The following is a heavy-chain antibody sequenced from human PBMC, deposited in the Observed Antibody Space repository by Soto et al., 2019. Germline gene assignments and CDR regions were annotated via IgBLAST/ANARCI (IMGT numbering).Heavy chain of an antibody. CDR1: GGSFSGYY. Sequence: QVQLQQWGAGLLKPSETLSLTCAVYGGSFSGYYWSWIRQPPGKGLEWIGEINHSGSTNYNPSLKSRVTISVDTSKNQFSLKLSSATAADTAVYYCAREGIMRALRYWGLGTLVTVSS. V-gene: IGHV4-34*01. J-gene: IGHJ4*02. CDR2: INHSGST. D-gene: IGHD3-10*01. CDR3: AREGIMRALRY.